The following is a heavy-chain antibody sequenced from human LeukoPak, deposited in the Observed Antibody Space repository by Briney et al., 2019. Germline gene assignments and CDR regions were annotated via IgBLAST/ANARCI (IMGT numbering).Heavy chain of an antibody. Sequence: PGGSLRLSCAASGFTFSSYGMHWVRQAPGEGLEWVAVIWYDGSNKYYADSVKGRFTISRDNSKNTLYLQMNSLRAEDTAVYYCARAVSSWFPFDYWGQGTLVTVSS. D-gene: IGHD6-13*01. J-gene: IGHJ4*02. V-gene: IGHV3-33*01. CDR2: IWYDGSNK. CDR3: ARAVSSWFPFDY. CDR1: GFTFSSYG.